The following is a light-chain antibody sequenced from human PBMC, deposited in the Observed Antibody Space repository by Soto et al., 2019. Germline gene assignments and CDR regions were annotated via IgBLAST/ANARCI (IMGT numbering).Light chain of an antibody. CDR3: HQRSSWPLT. Sequence: EIVFTQSPATLSLPPGERATLSCRASQSISTYLAWYQQKPGQPPRLLIYDASHRATGIPARFGGSGSGTDFTLTISNLEPEDFAVYYCHQRSSWPLTFGGGTKVDIK. J-gene: IGKJ4*01. CDR2: DAS. V-gene: IGKV3-11*01. CDR1: QSISTY.